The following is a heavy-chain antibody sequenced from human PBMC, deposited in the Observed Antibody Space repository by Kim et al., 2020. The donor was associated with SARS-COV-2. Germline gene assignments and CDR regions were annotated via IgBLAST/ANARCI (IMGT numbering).Heavy chain of an antibody. CDR1: GFTFSSYG. V-gene: IGHV3-30*18. Sequence: GGSLRLSCAASGFTFSSYGMHWVRQAPGKGLEWVAVISYDGSNKYYADSVKGRFTISRDNSKNTLYLQMNSLRAEDTAVYYCAKVGSSGWYRYYYGMDVWGQGTTVTVSS. D-gene: IGHD6-19*01. J-gene: IGHJ6*02. CDR2: ISYDGSNK. CDR3: AKVGSSGWYRYYYGMDV.